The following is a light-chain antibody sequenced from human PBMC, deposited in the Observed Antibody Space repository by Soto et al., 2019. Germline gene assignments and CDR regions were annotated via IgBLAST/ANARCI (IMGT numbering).Light chain of an antibody. CDR3: ASFRSGSILV. Sequence: QSALTQPASVSGSPGQSVTISCTGPRSDIGDSNFISWYQHSPGKAPRLLIYEVNSRPSGVSKRFSGSKAGNTASLTISGLLDDDEADYFCASFRSGSILVFGSGTKVTVL. CDR2: EVN. CDR1: RSDIGDSNF. V-gene: IGLV2-14*01. J-gene: IGLJ1*01.